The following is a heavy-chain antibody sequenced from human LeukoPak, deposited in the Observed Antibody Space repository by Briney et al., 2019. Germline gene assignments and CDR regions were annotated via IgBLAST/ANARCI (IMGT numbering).Heavy chain of an antibody. V-gene: IGHV4-61*02. CDR1: GGSISSGSYY. J-gene: IGHJ6*03. Sequence: TSQTLSLICTVSGGSISSGSYYWSWIRQPAGKGLEWIGRIYTSGSTNYNPSLKSRVTISVDTSKNQFSLKLSSVTAADTAVYYCASEVGERDYYYYYMDVWGKGTTVTVSS. D-gene: IGHD3-10*01. CDR3: ASEVGERDYYYYYMDV. CDR2: IYTSGST.